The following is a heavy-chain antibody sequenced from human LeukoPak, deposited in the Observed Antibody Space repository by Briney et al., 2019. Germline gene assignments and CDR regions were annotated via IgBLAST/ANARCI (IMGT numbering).Heavy chain of an antibody. CDR1: GGSISSYY. Sequence: SETLSLTCTVSGGSISSYYWSWIRQPPGKGLEWIGYIYYSGSTNYNPSLKSRVTISVDTSKNQFSLKLSSVTAADTAVYYCARGAARYYYYYGMGVWGQGTTVTVSS. D-gene: IGHD6-6*01. CDR3: ARGAARYYYYYGMGV. J-gene: IGHJ6*02. CDR2: IYYSGST. V-gene: IGHV4-59*01.